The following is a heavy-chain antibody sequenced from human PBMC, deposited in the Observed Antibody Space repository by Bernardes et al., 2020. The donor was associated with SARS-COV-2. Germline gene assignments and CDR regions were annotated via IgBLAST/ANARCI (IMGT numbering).Heavy chain of an antibody. CDR2: ISYDGRSQ. CDR3: AREGYPITMVAVVITSSSFDA. J-gene: IGHJ5*02. Sequence: GGSLRLSCEASGVTFSTSAMHWVRQAPGQGLAWVAVISYDGRSQFYTDSVQGRFTISRDNSKNTLFLQMDSLRPEDTALYYCAREGYPITMVAVVITSSSFDAWGQGTLVTVSS. CDR1: GVTFSTSA. D-gene: IGHD3-22*01. V-gene: IGHV3-30-3*01.